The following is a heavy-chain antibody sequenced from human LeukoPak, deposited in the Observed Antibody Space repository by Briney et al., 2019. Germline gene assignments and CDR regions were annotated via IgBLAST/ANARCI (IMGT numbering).Heavy chain of an antibody. D-gene: IGHD4-17*01. CDR3: AREQDYGDYVSDY. CDR1: GGSLNSGSYY. V-gene: IGHV4-61*01. CDR2: IYYSGST. J-gene: IGHJ4*02. Sequence: SETLSLTCTVSGGSLNSGSYYWSWIRQPPGKGLEWIGYIYYSGSTNYNPSLKSRVTISVDTSKNQFSLKLSSVTAADTAVYYCAREQDYGDYVSDYWGQGTLVTVSS.